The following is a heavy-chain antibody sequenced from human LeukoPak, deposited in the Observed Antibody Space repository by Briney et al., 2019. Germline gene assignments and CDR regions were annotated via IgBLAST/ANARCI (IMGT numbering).Heavy chain of an antibody. CDR1: GYTLTELS. D-gene: IGHD3-3*01. CDR2: FDPEDGET. J-gene: IGHJ4*02. CDR3: ATVGPNYDFWSADPDY. V-gene: IGHV1-24*01. Sequence: ASVKVSCKVCGYTLTELSMHWVRQAPGKGLEWMGGFDPEDGETIYAQKFQGRVTMTGDTSTDTAYMELSSLRSEDTAVYYCATVGPNYDFWSADPDYWGQGTLVTVSS.